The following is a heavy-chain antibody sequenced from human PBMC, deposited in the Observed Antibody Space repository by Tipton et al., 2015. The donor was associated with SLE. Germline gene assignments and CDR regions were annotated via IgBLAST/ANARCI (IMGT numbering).Heavy chain of an antibody. CDR3: ASSGSPAYGDPTEYYYYGMDV. CDR2: IYGGGTT. CDR1: GFTVSTNY. Sequence: AVSGFTVSTNYMSWVRQAPGKGLESVSLIYGGGTTYYADSVKGRFTISRDNSKNTLYLQMNSLRPEDTAVYYCASSGSPAYGDPTEYYYYGMDVWGQGTTVTVSS. V-gene: IGHV3-53*05. J-gene: IGHJ6*02. D-gene: IGHD3-10*01.